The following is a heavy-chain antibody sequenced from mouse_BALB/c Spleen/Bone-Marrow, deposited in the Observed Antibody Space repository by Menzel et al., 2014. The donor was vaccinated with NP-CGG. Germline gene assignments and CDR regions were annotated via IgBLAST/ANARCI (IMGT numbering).Heavy chain of an antibody. J-gene: IGHJ3*01. CDR1: GFTFSDYY. Sequence: DVQLQESGGDLVKPGGSLELSCAASGFTFSDYYMYWVRQTPEKRLEWVATISDAGSYTYYPDSVKGRFTISRDNAKNNLYLQMISLKSEDTAMYYCARDGDYRYAWFAYWGQGTLVTVST. CDR2: ISDAGSYT. V-gene: IGHV5-4*02. D-gene: IGHD2-14*01. CDR3: ARDGDYRYAWFAY.